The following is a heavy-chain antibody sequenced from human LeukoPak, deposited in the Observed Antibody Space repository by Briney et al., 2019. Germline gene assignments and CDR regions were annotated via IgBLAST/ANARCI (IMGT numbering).Heavy chain of an antibody. J-gene: IGHJ4*02. V-gene: IGHV4-39*07. CDR1: GGSISSSSYY. Sequence: SETLSLTCTVSGGSISSSSYYWGWIRQPPGKGLEWIGSIYYSGSTYYNPSLKSRVTISVDTSKNQFSLKLSSVTAADTAVYYCARGGLLQNYFDYWGQGTLVTVSS. D-gene: IGHD2-15*01. CDR3: ARGGLLQNYFDY. CDR2: IYYSGST.